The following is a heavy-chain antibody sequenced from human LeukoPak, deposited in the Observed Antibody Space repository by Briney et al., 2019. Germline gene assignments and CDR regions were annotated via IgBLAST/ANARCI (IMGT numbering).Heavy chain of an antibody. CDR3: ARPSHPGDYDRDAFDI. J-gene: IGHJ3*02. Sequence: GSLRLSCAASGFTFSSYGMSWVRQPPGKGLEWIGSIYYSGSTYYNPSLKSRVTISVDTSKNQFSLKLSSVTAADTAVYYCARPSHPGDYDRDAFDIWGQGTMVTVSS. CDR2: IYYSGST. D-gene: IGHD3-22*01. V-gene: IGHV4-39*01. CDR1: GFTFSSYG.